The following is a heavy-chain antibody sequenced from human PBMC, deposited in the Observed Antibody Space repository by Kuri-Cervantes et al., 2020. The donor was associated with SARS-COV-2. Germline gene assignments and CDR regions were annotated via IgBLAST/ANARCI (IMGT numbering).Heavy chain of an antibody. CDR3: ARYDFWCGYDYGGNYFDY. J-gene: IGHJ4*02. CDR1: GGSISSHY. V-gene: IGHV4-59*11. CDR2: IYYSGST. D-gene: IGHD3-3*01. Sequence: SETLSLTCAIDGGSISSHYWSWIRQPPGKGLEWIGYIYYSGSTNYNPSFKSRVTISVDTSKNQFSLKLSSVTAADTAVYYCARYDFWCGYDYGGNYFDYWGQGTLVTVSS.